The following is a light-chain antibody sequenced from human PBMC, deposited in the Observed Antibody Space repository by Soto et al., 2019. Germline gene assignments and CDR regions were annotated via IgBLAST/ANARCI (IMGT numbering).Light chain of an antibody. CDR2: GAS. J-gene: IGKJ4*01. CDR3: QQYNSWPLT. V-gene: IGKV3-15*01. CDR1: QYISSK. Sequence: EIVMTQSPATLSMSPGERATLSCRASQYISSKVAWYQQIPGQAPRLLIYGASTRATGVPATFSGSGSGTEFTLSISILKSAVYYGQQYNSWPLTFGGGTKVEIK.